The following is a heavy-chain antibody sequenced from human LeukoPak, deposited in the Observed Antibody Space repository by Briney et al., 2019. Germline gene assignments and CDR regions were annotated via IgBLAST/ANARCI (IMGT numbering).Heavy chain of an antibody. CDR2: IYYSGST. Sequence: SETLSLTCTVSGGSISSYYWSWIRQSPGKGLEWIGYIYYSGSTNYNPSLRSRVTISVDMSKNQFSLKLSSVTAADTAVYYCARLASSGWYFDFWGQGTLVTVSS. CDR3: ARLASSGWYFDF. J-gene: IGHJ4*02. D-gene: IGHD6-19*01. V-gene: IGHV4-59*08. CDR1: GGSISSYY.